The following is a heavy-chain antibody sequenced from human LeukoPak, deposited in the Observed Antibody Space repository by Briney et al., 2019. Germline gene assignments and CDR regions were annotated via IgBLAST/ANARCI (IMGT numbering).Heavy chain of an antibody. CDR3: TRGGVDY. CDR1: GFTFSSYW. CDR2: INSDGSST. V-gene: IGHV3-74*01. J-gene: IGHJ4*02. Sequence: GGSLRLSCAASGFTFSSYWMHWVRQAPGKGLVWVSRINSDGSSTTYADSVKGRFTISRDNAQNTLYLQMNSLRVEDTAVYHCTRGGVDYWGQGTLVTVSS.